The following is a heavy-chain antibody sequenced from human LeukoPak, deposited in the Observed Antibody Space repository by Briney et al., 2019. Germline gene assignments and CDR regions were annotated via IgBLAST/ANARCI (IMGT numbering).Heavy chain of an antibody. D-gene: IGHD3-3*01. CDR3: ARGQTYYDFWSGYSNDAFDI. J-gene: IGHJ3*02. V-gene: IGHV1-2*02. CDR1: GYTLTELS. Sequence: ASVKVSCKVSGYTLTELSMHWVRQAPGQGLEWMGWINPNSGGTNYAQKFQGRVTMTRDTSISTAYMELSRLRSDDTAVYYCARGQTYYDFWSGYSNDAFDIWGQGTMVTVSS. CDR2: INPNSGGT.